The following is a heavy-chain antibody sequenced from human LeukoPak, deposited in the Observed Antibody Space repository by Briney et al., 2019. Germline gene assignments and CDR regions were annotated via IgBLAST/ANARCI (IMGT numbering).Heavy chain of an antibody. J-gene: IGHJ4*02. V-gene: IGHV4-39*01. CDR3: ASLFRGYCSSTSCYKSYYFDY. Sequence: SETLSLACAVSGGSISSSSYYWGWIRQPPGKGLEWIGSIYYSGSTYYNPSLKSRVTISVDTSKNQFSLKLSSVTAADTAVYYCASLFRGYCSSTSCYKSYYFDYWGQGTLVTVSS. D-gene: IGHD2-2*02. CDR1: GGSISSSSYY. CDR2: IYYSGST.